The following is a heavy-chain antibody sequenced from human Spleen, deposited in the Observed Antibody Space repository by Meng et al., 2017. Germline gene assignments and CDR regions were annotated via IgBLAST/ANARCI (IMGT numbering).Heavy chain of an antibody. CDR2: IYNSGST. D-gene: IGHD2-21*01. CDR3: AREGRSHQVGVSVY. CDR1: GGSISSGDYY. J-gene: IGHJ4*02. V-gene: IGHV4-30-4*01. Sequence: QVQLQESGPGRVKPAPTLSLTCTVSGGSISSGDYYWSGIRQPPGKGLEWIGYIYNSGSTYYNPSLKSRVTISVDTSKNQFSLKLRFVTAADTAVYYCAREGRSHQVGVSVYWGQGNLVTVSS.